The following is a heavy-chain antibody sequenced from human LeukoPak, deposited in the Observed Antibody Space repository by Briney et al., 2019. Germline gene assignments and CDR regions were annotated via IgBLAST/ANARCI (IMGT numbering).Heavy chain of an antibody. V-gene: IGHV4-59*12. CDR1: GGSINSYY. CDR2: IHYTGST. J-gene: IGHJ6*03. Sequence: SETLSLTCTVSGGSINSYYWSWIRQPPGKGLECIGYIHYTGSTNYNPSLKSRVTISVDTSKNQFSLKLSSVTAADTAVYYCARDRGSSWYPPYYYYYMDVWGKGTTVTISS. CDR3: ARDRGSSWYPPYYYYYMDV. D-gene: IGHD6-13*01.